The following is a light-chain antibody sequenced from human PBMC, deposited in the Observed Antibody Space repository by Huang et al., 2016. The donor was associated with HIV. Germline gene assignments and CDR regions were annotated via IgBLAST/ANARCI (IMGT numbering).Light chain of an antibody. Sequence: DIQMTQSPSSLSASVGDRVNSTCRESRVISNSLDWEQQKTGKAPKLLLFAASRLEGGVPSRCSGGGSGTDYTLTISSLQPEDFATYYCQQYYITPPIAFGQGTRLEIK. V-gene: IGKV1-NL1*01. CDR1: RVISNS. J-gene: IGKJ5*01. CDR3: QQYYITPPIA. CDR2: AAS.